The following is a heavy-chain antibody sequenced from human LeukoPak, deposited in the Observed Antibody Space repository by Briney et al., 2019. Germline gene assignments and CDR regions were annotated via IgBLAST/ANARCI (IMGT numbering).Heavy chain of an antibody. CDR1: GFAFSYFY. D-gene: IGHD1-26*01. CDR2: ISGSTSYT. CDR3: SRAIGATPTLDY. J-gene: IGHJ4*02. Sequence: AGGSLRLSCAASGFAFSYFYMTWIRQAPGKGLEWVSFISGSTSYTSYVDSVKGRFTISRDNAKNSLFLQMNSLRAEDTAVYYWSRAIGATPTLDYWGLGTLVTVSS. V-gene: IGHV3-11*06.